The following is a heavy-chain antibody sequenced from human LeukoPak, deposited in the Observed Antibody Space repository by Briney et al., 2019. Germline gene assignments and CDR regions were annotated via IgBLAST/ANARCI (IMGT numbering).Heavy chain of an antibody. CDR3: AREMNGYANTNWFDP. CDR2: PIPIFDAT. V-gene: IGHV1-69*06. D-gene: IGHD3-9*01. CDR1: GGTFSDTA. J-gene: IGHJ5*02. Sequence: AVKLSCKASGGTFSDTAISWVREGPGQGLGWRGRPIPIFDATNYAQNLQGRVSLTADTSTTTAYMELSRVSYDDTAVYYCAREMNGYANTNWFDPWGQGTLVTVSS.